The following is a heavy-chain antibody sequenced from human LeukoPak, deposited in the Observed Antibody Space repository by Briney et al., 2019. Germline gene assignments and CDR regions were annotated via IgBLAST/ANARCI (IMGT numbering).Heavy chain of an antibody. CDR3: TTDRYCSGGSCYL. J-gene: IGHJ5*02. D-gene: IGHD2-15*01. CDR2: IKSKTDGGTT. V-gene: IGHV3-15*01. CDR1: GFTFSNAW. Sequence: GGSLRLSCAASGFTFSNAWMGWVRQAPGKGLEWVGRIKSKTDGGTTDYAAPVKGRFTISRDDSKNTLYLQMNSLKTEDTAVYYCTTDRYCSGGSCYLWGQGTLVTVSS.